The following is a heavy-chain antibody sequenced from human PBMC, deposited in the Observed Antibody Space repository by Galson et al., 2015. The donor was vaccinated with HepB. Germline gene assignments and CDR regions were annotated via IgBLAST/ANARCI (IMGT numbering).Heavy chain of an antibody. Sequence: SLRLSCAASGFTFSSYGMHWVRQAPGKGLEWVAVISYDGSNKYYADSVKGRFTISRDNSKNTLYLQMNSLRAEDTAVYYCAKGTYYYDSSGSGLDYWGQGTLVTVSS. CDR1: GFTFSSYG. CDR3: AKGTYYYDSSGSGLDY. V-gene: IGHV3-30*18. CDR2: ISYDGSNK. D-gene: IGHD3-22*01. J-gene: IGHJ4*02.